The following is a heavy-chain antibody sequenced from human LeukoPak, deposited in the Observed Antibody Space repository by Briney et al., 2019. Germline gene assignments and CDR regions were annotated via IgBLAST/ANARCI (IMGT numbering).Heavy chain of an antibody. D-gene: IGHD3-22*01. J-gene: IGHJ4*02. CDR3: ASGEYDSRYFLDY. CDR1: GLTFSNYW. CDR2: INSDGSST. V-gene: IGHV3-74*01. Sequence: GGSLRLSCAASGLTFSNYWVHWVSQVPGKGLVWVSRINSDGSSTSYADSVKGRFTISRDNAKNTLYLQMNSLRAEDTAVYYCASGEYDSRYFLDYWGQGTLV.